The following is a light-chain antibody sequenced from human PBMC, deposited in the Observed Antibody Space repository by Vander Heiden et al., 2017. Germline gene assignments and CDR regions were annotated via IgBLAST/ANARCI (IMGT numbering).Light chain of an antibody. CDR1: QTISDS. CDR2: TSS. V-gene: IGKV1-39*01. CDR3: QQSHSTPS. J-gene: IGKJ1*01. Sequence: DIPITQSPSSLSASIVHTVTITCRATQTISDSLNWYQHKPGQAPRLLIYTSSTLQSGVPSRFSGSGSGTGVLLTINGLQPEDFASYFGQQSHSTPSFGQGTKVESK.